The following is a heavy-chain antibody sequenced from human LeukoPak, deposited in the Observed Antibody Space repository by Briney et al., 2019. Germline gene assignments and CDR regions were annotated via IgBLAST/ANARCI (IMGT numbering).Heavy chain of an antibody. V-gene: IGHV1-46*01. Sequence: ASVKVSCKASGYTFTSYYMHWVRQAPGQGLEWMGIINPSGCSTSYAQKFQGRLPMTRDTSTSTVYMELSSMRSEDTAVYYCARATIPGYFDYWGQGTLVTVSS. CDR3: ARATIPGYFDY. CDR2: INPSGCST. J-gene: IGHJ4*02. D-gene: IGHD1-14*01. CDR1: GYTFTSYY.